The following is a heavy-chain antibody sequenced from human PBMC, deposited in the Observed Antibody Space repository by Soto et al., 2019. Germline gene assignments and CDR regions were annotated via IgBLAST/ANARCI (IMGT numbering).Heavy chain of an antibody. CDR1: GGTFSSYA. Sequence: QVQLVQSGAEVTKPGSSVKVSCKASGGTFSSYAISWVRQAPGQGLEWMGGIIPIFGTANYAQKVQGRVTITADESTRTAYMELSSLRAEDTAVYYCARVPGYGYGNDAFDIWGQGTMVTVSS. D-gene: IGHD5-18*01. CDR2: IIPIFGTA. CDR3: ARVPGYGYGNDAFDI. J-gene: IGHJ3*02. V-gene: IGHV1-69*12.